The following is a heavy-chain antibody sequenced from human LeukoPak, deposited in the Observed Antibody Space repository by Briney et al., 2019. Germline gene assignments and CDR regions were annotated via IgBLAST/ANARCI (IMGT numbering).Heavy chain of an antibody. Sequence: SGPALVKPTQTLTLTCTFSGFSLSTSGMCGSWIRQPPGKALEWLARIDWDDDKYYITSLKTRLTISKDTYKNQVVLTMTNMDPVDTATYYCARIRWDYYDSSGYYNGDYYYYCMDVWGKGTTVTVSS. CDR1: GFSLSTSGMC. CDR2: IDWDDDK. CDR3: ARIRWDYYDSSGYYNGDYYYYCMDV. J-gene: IGHJ6*03. D-gene: IGHD3-22*01. V-gene: IGHV2-70*11.